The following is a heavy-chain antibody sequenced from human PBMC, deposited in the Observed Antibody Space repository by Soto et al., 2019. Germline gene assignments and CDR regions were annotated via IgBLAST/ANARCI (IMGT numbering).Heavy chain of an antibody. Sequence: SETLSLTCTVSGGSIISGGYCFVWIRQHPWSGLELIGYIYYSGSTYYNPSLKSRVTISVDTSKNQFSLKLSSVTAADTAVYYCARGEKGITIFGVVSPYGMDVWGQGTTVTVSS. CDR2: IYYSGST. V-gene: IGHV4-31*03. D-gene: IGHD3-3*01. CDR3: ARGEKGITIFGVVSPYGMDV. J-gene: IGHJ6*02. CDR1: GGSIISGGYC.